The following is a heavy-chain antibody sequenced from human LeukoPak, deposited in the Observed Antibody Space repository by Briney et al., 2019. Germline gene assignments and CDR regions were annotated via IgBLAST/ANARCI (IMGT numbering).Heavy chain of an antibody. CDR1: GFTFSSYA. V-gene: IGHV3-30*04. J-gene: IGHJ1*01. CDR2: ISYDGSNK. CDR3: ARGGVPFQH. Sequence: GGSLRLSCAASGFTFSSYAMSWVRQAPGKGLEWVAVISYDGSNKYYADSVKGRFTISRDNSKNTLYLQMNSLRAEDTAVYYCARGGVPFQHWGQGTLVTVSS.